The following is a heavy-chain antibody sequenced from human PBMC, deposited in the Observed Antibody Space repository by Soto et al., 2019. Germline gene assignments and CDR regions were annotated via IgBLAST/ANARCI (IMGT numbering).Heavy chain of an antibody. Sequence: EVQLVESGGGSVQPGGSLRLSCAASGFTLSSYAMHWVRQAPGKGLEYVSAISSNGGSTYYADSVKGRFTISRDNSKNTLYLQMGSLRAEDMAVYYCARGKSQWLVAYYFDYWGQGTLVTVSS. CDR3: ARGKSQWLVAYYFDY. D-gene: IGHD6-19*01. CDR2: ISSNGGST. J-gene: IGHJ4*02. V-gene: IGHV3-64*07. CDR1: GFTLSSYA.